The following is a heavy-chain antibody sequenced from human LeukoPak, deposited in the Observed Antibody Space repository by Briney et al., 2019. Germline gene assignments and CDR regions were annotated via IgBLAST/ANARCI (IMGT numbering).Heavy chain of an antibody. CDR3: ARSFDRRYYDFWSGYHYFDY. CDR2: IIPIFGTA. CDR1: GGTFSSYA. Sequence: VASVKVPCKASGGTFSSYAISWVRQAPGQGLEWMGGIIPIFGTANYAQKFQGRVTITADESTSTAYMELSSLRSEDTAVYYCARSFDRRYYDFWSGYHYFDYWGQGTLVTVSS. V-gene: IGHV1-69*13. D-gene: IGHD3-3*01. J-gene: IGHJ4*02.